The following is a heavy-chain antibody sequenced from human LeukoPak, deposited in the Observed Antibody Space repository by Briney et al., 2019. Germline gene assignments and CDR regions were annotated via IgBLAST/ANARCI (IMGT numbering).Heavy chain of an antibody. CDR3: ARVRGGTYNHYFDY. J-gene: IGHJ4*02. D-gene: IGHD5-24*01. CDR1: GWSVKSYY. Sequence: SESLSLSCTVSGWSVKSYYWSWIRQPPGKGLEWIGYIYYAGSTNYNPSLKSRITISVDTSKNQFSLKLTSITAADTAVYYCARVRGGTYNHYFDYWGQGTLVTVSS. V-gene: IGHV4-59*02. CDR2: IYYAGST.